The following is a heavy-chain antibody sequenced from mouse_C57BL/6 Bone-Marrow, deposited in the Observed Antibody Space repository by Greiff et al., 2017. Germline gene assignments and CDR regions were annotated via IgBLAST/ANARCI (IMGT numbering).Heavy chain of an antibody. CDR1: GYTFTSYW. J-gene: IGHJ1*03. D-gene: IGHD1-1*01. Sequence: QVQLQQPGAELVMPGASVKLSCKASGYTFTSYWMHWVKQRPGQGLEWIGEIDPSDSYTNYNQKFKGKSTLTVYKSSSTAYMQLSSLTSEDSAVYYCARSGHYYGSSYGYFDVWGTGTTVTVSS. CDR2: IDPSDSYT. CDR3: ARSGHYYGSSYGYFDV. V-gene: IGHV1-69*01.